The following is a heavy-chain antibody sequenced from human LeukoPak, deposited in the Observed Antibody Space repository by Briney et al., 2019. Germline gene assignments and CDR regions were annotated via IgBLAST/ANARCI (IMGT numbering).Heavy chain of an antibody. CDR2: IYHSGST. D-gene: IGHD3-22*01. J-gene: IGHJ3*02. V-gene: IGHV4-38-2*02. Sequence: PSETLSLTCTVSGYSISSGYYWGWIRQPPGKGLEWIGNIYHSGSTYYNPSLKSRVTMSVDTSKNQFSLKLNSVTAADTAVYYCAKSNGYGLIDIWGQGTMVTVSS. CDR3: AKSNGYGLIDI. CDR1: GYSISSGYY.